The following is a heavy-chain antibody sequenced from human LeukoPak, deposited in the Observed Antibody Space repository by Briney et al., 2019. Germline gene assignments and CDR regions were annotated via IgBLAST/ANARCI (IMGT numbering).Heavy chain of an antibody. CDR2: IIPIFGTA. J-gene: IGHJ3*02. CDR3: ARDGDAGAFDI. V-gene: IGHV1-69*13. D-gene: IGHD7-27*01. CDR1: GGTFSSYA. Sequence: SVKVSCRASGGTFSSYAISWVRQAPGQGLEWMGGIIPIFGTANYAQKFQGRVTITADESTSTAYMELSRLRSDDTAVYYCARDGDAGAFDIWGQGTMVTVSS.